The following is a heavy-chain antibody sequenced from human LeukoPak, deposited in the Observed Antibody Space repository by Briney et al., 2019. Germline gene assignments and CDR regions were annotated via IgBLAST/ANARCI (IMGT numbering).Heavy chain of an antibody. D-gene: IGHD3-9*01. V-gene: IGHV1-8*01. J-gene: IGHJ4*02. CDR1: GYTFTSYD. CDR2: MNPNSGNT. Sequence: VASVKVSCKASGYTFTSYDINWVRQATGQGLEWMGWMNPNSGNTGYAQKFQGRVTMTRDTSISTAYMELSSLRSEDTAVYYCARGYYDILTGDYWGQGTLVTVSS. CDR3: ARGYYDILTGDY.